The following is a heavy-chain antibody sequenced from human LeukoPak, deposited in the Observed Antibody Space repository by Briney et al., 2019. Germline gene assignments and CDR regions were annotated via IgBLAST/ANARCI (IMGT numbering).Heavy chain of an antibody. D-gene: IGHD5-12*01. CDR2: MNPNSGDT. CDR3: ARGLREYSDDDFPIPGY. Sequence: ASVKVSCKSSGYTFTSYDINWVRQATGQGLEWMGWMNPNSGDTGYVQKFQGRVTMTRDTSISTAYMELSSLRSEDTAVYYCARGLREYSDDDFPIPGYWGQGTLVTVSS. V-gene: IGHV1-8*01. CDR1: GYTFTSYD. J-gene: IGHJ4*02.